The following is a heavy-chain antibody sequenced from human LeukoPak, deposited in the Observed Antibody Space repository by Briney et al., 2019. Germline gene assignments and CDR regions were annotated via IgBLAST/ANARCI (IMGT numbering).Heavy chain of an antibody. V-gene: IGHV1-2*02. CDR3: ASTAAAGSYFDY. CDR2: INPNSGGT. J-gene: IGHJ4*02. Sequence: GASVKVPCKASGYMFTGYYMHWVRQAPGQGLEWMGWINPNSGGTNYAQKFQGRVTMTRDTSISTAYMELSRLRSDDTAVYYCASTAAAGSYFDYWGQGTLVTVSS. CDR1: GYMFTGYY. D-gene: IGHD6-13*01.